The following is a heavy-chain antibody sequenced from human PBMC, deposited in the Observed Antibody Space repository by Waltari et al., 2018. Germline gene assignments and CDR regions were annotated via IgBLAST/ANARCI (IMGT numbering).Heavy chain of an antibody. CDR2: IYHSGST. CDR3: ARQRITMVQGGGV. V-gene: IGHV4-38-2*01. Sequence: QVHLQESGPGLVKPSETLSLTFAFSGYSISSGYSCVWIRQPPGKGLEWLGSIYHSGSTYYNPSLKRRVTISVDKSKNQCSLKLSSVTAADTAVYYWARQRITMVQGGGVWGQGTTVTVSS. CDR1: GYSISSGYS. D-gene: IGHD3-10*01. J-gene: IGHJ6*02.